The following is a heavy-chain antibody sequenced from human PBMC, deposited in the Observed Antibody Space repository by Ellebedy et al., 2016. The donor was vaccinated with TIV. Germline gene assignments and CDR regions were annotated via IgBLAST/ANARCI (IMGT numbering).Heavy chain of an antibody. CDR2: INPDSGGT. Sequence: ASVKVSCKTSGYVFTAYYIHWVRQAPGQGLEWMGWINPDSGGTNLPQKFQGRVTMTRYTSVNTAYMELNRLQSDDTAVYYCARVLRATSGMDVWGHGTTVIVS. CDR1: GYVFTAYY. V-gene: IGHV1-2*02. D-gene: IGHD4/OR15-4a*01. J-gene: IGHJ6*02. CDR3: ARVLRATSGMDV.